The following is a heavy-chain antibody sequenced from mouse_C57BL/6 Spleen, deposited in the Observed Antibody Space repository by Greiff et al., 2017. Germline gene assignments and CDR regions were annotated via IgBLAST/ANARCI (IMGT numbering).Heavy chain of an antibody. D-gene: IGHD2-3*01. CDR2: IDPSDSET. CDR1: GYTFTSYW. CDR3: ARSEDGYYNAMDY. J-gene: IGHJ4*01. Sequence: VQLQQPGAELVRPGSSVKLSCKASGYTFTSYWMHWVKQRPIQGLEWIGNIDPSDSETHYNQKFKDKATLTVDKSSSTAYMQLSSLTSEDSAVYYCARSEDGYYNAMDYWGQGTSVTVSS. V-gene: IGHV1-52*01.